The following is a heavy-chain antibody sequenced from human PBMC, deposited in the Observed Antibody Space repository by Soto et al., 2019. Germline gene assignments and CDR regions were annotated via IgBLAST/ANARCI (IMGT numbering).Heavy chain of an antibody. J-gene: IGHJ6*02. CDR1: GYTFTSYY. CDR3: ARAGDRVLVDRWYYYYGMDV. V-gene: IGHV1-46*01. CDR2: ISPSGGST. Sequence: ASVKVSCKASGYTFTSYYMHWVRQAPGQGLEWMGIISPSGGSTSYAQKFQGRVTMTRDTSTSTVYMELSSLRSEDTAVYYCARAGDRVLVDRWYYYYGMDVWGQGTTVTVSS. D-gene: IGHD6-6*01.